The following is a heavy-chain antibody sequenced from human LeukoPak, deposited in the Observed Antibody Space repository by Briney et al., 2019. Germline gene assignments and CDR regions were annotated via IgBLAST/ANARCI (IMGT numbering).Heavy chain of an antibody. Sequence: ASVKVSCKASGYTFTSFGISWVRQAPGQGLEWMGWISVYNGNTNYAQKLQGRVTMTTDTSTSIAYMELRSLRSDDTAVYYCAREDCSGGSCYPGIHWGQGTLVTVSS. D-gene: IGHD2-15*01. J-gene: IGHJ4*02. CDR3: AREDCSGGSCYPGIH. V-gene: IGHV1-18*01. CDR1: GYTFTSFG. CDR2: ISVYNGNT.